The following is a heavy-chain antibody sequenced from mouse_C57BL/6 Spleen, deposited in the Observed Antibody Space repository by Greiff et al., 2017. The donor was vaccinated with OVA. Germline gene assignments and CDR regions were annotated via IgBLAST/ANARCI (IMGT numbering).Heavy chain of an antibody. J-gene: IGHJ2*01. CDR1: GYTFTDYY. V-gene: IGHV1-76*01. CDR2: LYPGSGNT. D-gene: IGHD2-4*01. Sequence: QVQLQQSGPELVKPGASVKISCKASGYTFTDYYINWVKQRPGQGLEWIARLYPGSGNTYYNEKFKGKATLTAEKSSSTAYMQLSSLTSEDSAVYFCARGGLRDYFDYWGQGTTLTVSS. CDR3: ARGGLRDYFDY.